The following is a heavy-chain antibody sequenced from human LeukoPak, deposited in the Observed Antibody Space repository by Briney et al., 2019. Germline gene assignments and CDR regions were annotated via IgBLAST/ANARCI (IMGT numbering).Heavy chain of an antibody. CDR3: AREIQGGDNWFDP. CDR1: GYTFTGYY. J-gene: IGHJ5*02. D-gene: IGHD2-21*01. Sequence: ASVKVSCKASGYTFTGYYVHWVRQAPGQRLEWMGWINPNSGGTNFAQKFQGRVTMTRDTSINTAYLELSRLRSDDTAVYYCAREIQGGDNWFDPWGQGTLVTVSS. CDR2: INPNSGGT. V-gene: IGHV1-2*02.